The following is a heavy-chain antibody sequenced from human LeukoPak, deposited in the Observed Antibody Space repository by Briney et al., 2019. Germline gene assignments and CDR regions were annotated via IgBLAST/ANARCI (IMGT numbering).Heavy chain of an antibody. J-gene: IGHJ4*02. D-gene: IGHD4/OR15-4a*01. CDR3: ARWSMVAPGDY. CDR2: IYTGGSA. CDR1: GFTVSSNY. V-gene: IGHV3-66*01. Sequence: GGSLRLSCAASGFTVSSNYMSWVRQAPGKGLEWVSVIYTGGSAYYADSVKGRFTISRDNSKNTLYLQMNSLRAEDTAMYYCARWSMVAPGDYWGQGTLVTASS.